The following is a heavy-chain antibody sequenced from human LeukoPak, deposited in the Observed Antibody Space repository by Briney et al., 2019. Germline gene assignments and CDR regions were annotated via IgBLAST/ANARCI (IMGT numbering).Heavy chain of an antibody. D-gene: IGHD3-10*01. Sequence: GGSLRLSCAASGFTFSSYAMHWVRQAPGKGLEWVAVISYDGSNKYYADSVKGRFTISRDNSKNTLYLQMNSLRAEDTAVYYCLRFRGSYWGQGTLVTVSS. CDR3: LRFRGSY. V-gene: IGHV3-30*04. J-gene: IGHJ4*02. CDR1: GFTFSSYA. CDR2: ISYDGSNK.